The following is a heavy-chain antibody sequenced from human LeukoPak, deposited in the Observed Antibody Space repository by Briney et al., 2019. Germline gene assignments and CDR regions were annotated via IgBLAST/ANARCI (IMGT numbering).Heavy chain of an antibody. D-gene: IGHD3-22*01. Sequence: SVKVSCKASGGTFSSYTISWVRQAPGQGLEWMGRIIPILGIANYAQKFQGRVTITADKSTSTAYMELSSLRSEDTAVYYCARVGDYYDSSGYYSDYWGQGTLVTVSS. CDR1: GGTFSSYT. CDR2: IIPILGIA. V-gene: IGHV1-69*02. CDR3: ARVGDYYDSSGYYSDY. J-gene: IGHJ4*02.